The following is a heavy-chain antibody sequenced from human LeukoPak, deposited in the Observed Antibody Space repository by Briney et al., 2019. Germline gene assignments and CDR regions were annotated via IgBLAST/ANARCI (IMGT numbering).Heavy chain of an antibody. CDR2: ISGSGGST. D-gene: IGHD2-15*01. J-gene: IGHJ4*02. CDR3: AKDEDIVVVVAAFY. Sequence: PGGSLRLSCAASGFTFSSYWMHWVRQAPGKGLEWVSAISGSGGSTYYADSVKGRFTISRDNSKNTLYLQMNSLRAEDTAVYYCAKDEDIVVVVAAFYWGQGTLVTVSS. CDR1: GFTFSSYW. V-gene: IGHV3-23*01.